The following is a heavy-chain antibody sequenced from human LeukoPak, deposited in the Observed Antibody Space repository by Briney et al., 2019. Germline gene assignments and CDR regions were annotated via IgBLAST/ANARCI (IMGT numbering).Heavy chain of an antibody. CDR1: GFTFSNYP. CDR3: AKHYYDTSGTPRYFDY. D-gene: IGHD3-22*01. Sequence: GGSLRLSCAASGFTFSNYPMRWLRQAPGKGLEWVSAFGAGTGAITLYADSVKGRFTISRDNSKNTLYLQMNSLRDEDTAVYYCAKHYYDTSGTPRYFDYWGQGTLVTVSS. J-gene: IGHJ4*02. CDR2: FGAGTGAIT. V-gene: IGHV3-23*01.